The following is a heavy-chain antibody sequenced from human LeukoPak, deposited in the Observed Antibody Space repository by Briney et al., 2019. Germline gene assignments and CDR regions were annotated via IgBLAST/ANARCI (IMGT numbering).Heavy chain of an antibody. CDR2: ISGGGGST. CDR3: AKDDFWSGRKGY. J-gene: IGHJ4*02. CDR1: GFTFSSYA. V-gene: IGHV3-23*01. Sequence: PGGSLRLSCAASGFTFSSYAMSWVRQAPGKGLEWVSAISGGGGSTYYADSVKGRFTISRDNSKNTLYLQMNSLRAEDTAVYYCAKDDFWSGRKGYWGQGTLVTVSS. D-gene: IGHD3-3*01.